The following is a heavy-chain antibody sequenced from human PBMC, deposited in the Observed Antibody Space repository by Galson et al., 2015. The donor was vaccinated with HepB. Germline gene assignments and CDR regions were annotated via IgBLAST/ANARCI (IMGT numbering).Heavy chain of an antibody. CDR3: ARDKNYRFDY. J-gene: IGHJ4*01. Sequence: SVKVSCKASGYTFTSNGISWVRQAPGQGLEWMGWISTHSGNTNYAQKFQDRVTMITDTSTNRVYMELRSLRSDDTAVYYCARDKNYRFDYWGQGTLVTVSS. D-gene: IGHD3-16*02. CDR1: GYTFTSNG. CDR2: ISTHSGNT. V-gene: IGHV1-18*01.